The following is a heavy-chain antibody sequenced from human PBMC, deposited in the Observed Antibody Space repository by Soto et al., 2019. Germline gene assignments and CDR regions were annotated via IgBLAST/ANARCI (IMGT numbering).Heavy chain of an antibody. Sequence: EVQLVESGGGLVQPGGSLRLSCAASGFTFSSYWMHWVRQAPGKGLVWVSRVYTDGSRTSYADSVKGRFTISRDNAENTLYLQMNSLRAEDTAVYYCARGAGGYYYMDVGGKGTTVTVSS. CDR3: ARGAGGYYYMDV. V-gene: IGHV3-74*01. CDR1: GFTFSSYW. D-gene: IGHD3-10*01. J-gene: IGHJ6*03. CDR2: VYTDGSRT.